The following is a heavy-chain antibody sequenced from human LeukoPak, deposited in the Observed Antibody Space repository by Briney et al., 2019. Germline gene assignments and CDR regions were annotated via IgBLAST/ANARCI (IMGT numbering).Heavy chain of an antibody. J-gene: IGHJ4*02. Sequence: GGPLDFSWEASGLPFIGFGIGWVRQAPGRGRGGWANIKQDGSEKYYVDSVKGRFTISRDNAKNSLYLQMNSLRAEDTAVYYCAKDLGDCGGDCYYFDYWGQGTLVTVSS. V-gene: IGHV3-7*03. CDR2: IKQDGSEK. CDR1: GLPFIGFG. D-gene: IGHD2-21*02. CDR3: AKDLGDCGGDCYYFDY.